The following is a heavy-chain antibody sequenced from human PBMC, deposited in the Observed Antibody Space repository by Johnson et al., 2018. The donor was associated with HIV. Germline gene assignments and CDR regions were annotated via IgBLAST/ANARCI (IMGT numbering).Heavy chain of an antibody. D-gene: IGHD3-22*01. J-gene: IGHJ3*02. CDR3: ARDGIYSSPHDAFDI. Sequence: VQLVESGGGLLQPGGSLRLSCAASGFTCSSYWMSWVRQAPGRGLEWVANIDQDGNDDYYVDSLEGRFTISRDNAKKTLYLQMDNLRTEDTAIYYCARDGIYSSPHDAFDIWGQGTLVIVSS. V-gene: IGHV3-7*05. CDR2: IDQDGNDD. CDR1: GFTCSSYW.